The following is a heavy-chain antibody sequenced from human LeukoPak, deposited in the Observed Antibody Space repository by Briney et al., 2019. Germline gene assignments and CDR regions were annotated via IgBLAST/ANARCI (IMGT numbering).Heavy chain of an antibody. V-gene: IGHV3-23*01. CDR2: ISPSGGHI. Sequence: GGSLRLSCGGSGFTFSSFAVSWVRQAPGKGLEWVSAISPSGGHIYYAESVKGRFTTSRDNSKNTVYLQMHNLKAEDTAVYYCARDLEQQMVLGRFDPWGQGTLVIVSS. D-gene: IGHD6-13*01. CDR3: ARDLEQQMVLGRFDP. J-gene: IGHJ5*02. CDR1: GFTFSSFA.